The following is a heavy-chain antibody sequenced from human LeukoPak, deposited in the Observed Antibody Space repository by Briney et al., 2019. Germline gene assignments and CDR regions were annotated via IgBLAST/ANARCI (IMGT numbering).Heavy chain of an antibody. V-gene: IGHV1-18*01. Sequence: EASVKVSCKASGYTFTSYGISWVRQAPGQGLEWMGWISAYNGNTNYAQKLQGRVTMTTDTSTSTAYMELRSLRSDDTAVYYCATEGKKQLLQGDAFDVWGQGTMISVSS. CDR1: GYTFTSYG. CDR2: ISAYNGNT. D-gene: IGHD2-2*01. J-gene: IGHJ3*01. CDR3: ATEGKKQLLQGDAFDV.